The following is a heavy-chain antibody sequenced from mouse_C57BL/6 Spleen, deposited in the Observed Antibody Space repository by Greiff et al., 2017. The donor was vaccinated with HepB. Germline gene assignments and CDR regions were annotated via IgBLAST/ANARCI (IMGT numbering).Heavy chain of an antibody. D-gene: IGHD2-3*01. CDR3: ARREVYDGYYVLDY. V-gene: IGHV1-19*01. CDR1: GYTFTDYY. J-gene: IGHJ2*01. CDR2: INPYNGGT. Sequence: EVQLQQSGPVLVKPGASVKMSCKASGYTFTDYYMNWVKQSHGKSLEWIGVINPYNGGTSYNQKFKGKATLTVDKSSSTAYMELNSLTSEDSAVYYCARREVYDGYYVLDYWGQGTTLTVSS.